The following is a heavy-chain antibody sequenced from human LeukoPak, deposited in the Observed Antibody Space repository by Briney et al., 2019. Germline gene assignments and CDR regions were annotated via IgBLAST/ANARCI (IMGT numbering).Heavy chain of an antibody. CDR2: IKQDGSEK. V-gene: IGHV3-7*02. J-gene: IGHJ4*02. D-gene: IGHD4-17*01. CDR3: ANNYGDYDY. CDR1: GFTFSYYW. Sequence: GGSLRLSCAASGFTFSYYWMGWVRQAPGKGLEWVANIKQDGSEKYYVDSVKGRFTISRDNAKNSLYLQMNSLRAEDTAVYYCANNYGDYDYWGQGTLVTVSS.